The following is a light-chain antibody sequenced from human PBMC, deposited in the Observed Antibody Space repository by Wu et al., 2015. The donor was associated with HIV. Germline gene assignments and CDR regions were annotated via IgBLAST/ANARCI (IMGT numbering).Light chain of an antibody. CDR3: QQYDNV. Sequence: DSQLTQAPSSLSASVGDRVTITCQASQDIGNYLNWYQHKPGEAPKLVIYDASKLHTGVPSRFGGSGSGADFTLVINSLQPEDIATYYCQQYDNVFGQGTKVEIK. J-gene: IGKJ1*01. V-gene: IGKV1-33*01. CDR2: DAS. CDR1: QDIGNY.